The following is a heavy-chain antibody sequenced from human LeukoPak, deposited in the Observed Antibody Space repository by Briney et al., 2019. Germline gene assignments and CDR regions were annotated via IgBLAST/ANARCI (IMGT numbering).Heavy chain of an antibody. CDR2: IYYSGGT. J-gene: IGHJ3*02. V-gene: IGHV4-39*01. Sequence: SETLSLTCTVSGGSISSSSYYWGWIRQPPGKGLEWIGSIYYSGGTYYNPSLKSRVTISVDTSKNQFSLKLSSVTAADTAVYYCARHRMYYYDSSGRGVADAFDIWGQGTMVTVSS. CDR3: ARHRMYYYDSSGRGVADAFDI. CDR1: GGSISSSSYY. D-gene: IGHD3-22*01.